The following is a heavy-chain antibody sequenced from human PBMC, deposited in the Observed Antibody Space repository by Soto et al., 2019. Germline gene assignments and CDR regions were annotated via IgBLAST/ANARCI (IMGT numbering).Heavy chain of an antibody. Sequence: GGSLRLSCAASGFTFSSYGMHWVRQAPGKGLEWVAVISYDGSNKYYADSVKGRFTISRDNSKNTLYLQMNSLRAEDTAVYYCAKDSRWFGGVIVYYYYYGMDVWGQGTTVTVSS. CDR3: AKDSRWFGGVIVYYYYYGMDV. CDR2: ISYDGSNK. J-gene: IGHJ6*02. V-gene: IGHV3-30*18. D-gene: IGHD3-16*02. CDR1: GFTFSSYG.